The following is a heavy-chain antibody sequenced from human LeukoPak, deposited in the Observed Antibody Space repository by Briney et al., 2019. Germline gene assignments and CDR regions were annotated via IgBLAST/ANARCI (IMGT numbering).Heavy chain of an antibody. CDR1: GFTFSSYA. J-gene: IGHJ4*02. D-gene: IGHD2-2*02. Sequence: WGSLRLSCAASGFTFSSYAMHWVRQAPGKGLEWVTVISYDGSNKYYADSVKGRFTISRDNSKITLYLQMNSLRAEDTAVYYCARETDPYHFDYWGQGTLVTVSS. V-gene: IGHV3-30-3*01. CDR2: ISYDGSNK. CDR3: ARETDPYHFDY.